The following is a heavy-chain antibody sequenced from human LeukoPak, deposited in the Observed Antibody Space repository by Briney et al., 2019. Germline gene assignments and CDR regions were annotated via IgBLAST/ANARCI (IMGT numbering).Heavy chain of an antibody. V-gene: IGHV1-2*06. CDR2: INPNSGGT. Sequence: SVTLSCKASGYSFTGYYMHWVRQAPGQGLEWMGRINPNSGGTNYAQKFQGRVTMTRDTSISTAYMELSRLRSDDTAVYYCAKLYSPDYWGQGTLVTVSS. CDR3: AKLYSPDY. CDR1: GYSFTGYY. J-gene: IGHJ4*02. D-gene: IGHD4-11*01.